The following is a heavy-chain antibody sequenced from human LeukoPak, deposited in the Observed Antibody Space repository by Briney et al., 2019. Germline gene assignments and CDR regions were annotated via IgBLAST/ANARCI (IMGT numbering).Heavy chain of an antibody. CDR2: VNSGGNT. V-gene: IGHV3-66*01. CDR1: GFTVRTSY. Sequence: PGGSLRLSCAASGFTVRTSYMNWVRQAPGKGLEWVSVVNSGGNTYYADSVKGRFTISRDNSKNTLYLQMHSLRAEHTAVYYCVRDFAPYRMDVWGQGTTVTVSS. J-gene: IGHJ6*02. CDR3: VRDFAPYRMDV.